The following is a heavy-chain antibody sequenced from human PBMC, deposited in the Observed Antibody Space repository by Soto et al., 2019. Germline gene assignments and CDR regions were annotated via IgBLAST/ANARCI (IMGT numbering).Heavy chain of an antibody. D-gene: IGHD3-16*02. CDR3: ARLGYDYVWGSYHIDY. Sequence: PSETLSLTCTVSGGSISSYYWSWIRQPPGKGLEWIGYIYYSGSTNYNPSLKSRVTISVDTSKNQFSLKLSSVTAADTAVYYCARLGYDYVWGSYHIDYWGQGTLVTVS. J-gene: IGHJ4*02. CDR1: GGSISSYY. CDR2: IYYSGST. V-gene: IGHV4-59*08.